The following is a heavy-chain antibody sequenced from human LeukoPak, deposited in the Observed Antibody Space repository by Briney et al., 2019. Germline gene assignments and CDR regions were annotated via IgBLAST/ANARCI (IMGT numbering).Heavy chain of an antibody. J-gene: IGHJ4*02. CDR2: INPNSGGT. V-gene: IGHV1-2*02. D-gene: IGHD6-13*01. Sequence: GASVKVSCKASGYTFTGYYTHWVRQAPGQGLEWMGWINPNSGGTNYAQKFQGRVTMTRDTSISTAYMELSRLRSDDTAVYYCARASAGYSSSWYVGWGQGTLVTVSS. CDR3: ARASAGYSSSWYVG. CDR1: GYTFTGYY.